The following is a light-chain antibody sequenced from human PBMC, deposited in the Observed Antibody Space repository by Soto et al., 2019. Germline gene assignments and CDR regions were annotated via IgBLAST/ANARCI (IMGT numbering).Light chain of an antibody. J-gene: IGKJ4*01. V-gene: IGKV3-20*01. CDR2: DAS. CDR1: QRVGNNY. CDR3: QQYGSTPLP. Sequence: EIVLTQSPGTLSLSPGERATLSCRASQRVGNNYLVWYQQKPGQAPRFLMYDASTRATGIPDRFSGSGSGTDFTLTISRRELEDVAVDYCQQYGSTPLPFGGGTKVEIK.